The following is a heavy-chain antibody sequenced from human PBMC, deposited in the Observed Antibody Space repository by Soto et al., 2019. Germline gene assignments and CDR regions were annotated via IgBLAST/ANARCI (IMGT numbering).Heavy chain of an antibody. CDR3: ARGRRVDWYFDL. V-gene: IGHV4-31*03. J-gene: IGHJ2*01. CDR2: IYYSGST. D-gene: IGHD2-15*01. Sequence: SETLSLTCTVSGGSISSGGYYWSWIRQHPGKGLEWIGYIYYSGSTYYNPSLKSRVTISVDTSKNQFSLKLSSVTAADTAVYYCARGRRVDWYFDLWGRGTLVTVSS. CDR1: GGSISSGGYY.